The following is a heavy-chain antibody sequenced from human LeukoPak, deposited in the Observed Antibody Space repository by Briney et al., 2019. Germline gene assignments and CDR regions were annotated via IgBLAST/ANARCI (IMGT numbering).Heavy chain of an antibody. D-gene: IGHD3-9*01. J-gene: IGHJ4*02. V-gene: IGHV4-59*01. CDR3: ARVQWGYYKGYYFDY. CDR2: IYYSGST. Sequence: SETLSLTCTVSGGSISSYYWSWIRQPPGKGLEWIGYIYYSGSTNYNPSLKSRVTISVDTSKNQFSLKLSSVTAADTAVYCCARVQWGYYKGYYFDYWGQGTLVTVSS. CDR1: GGSISSYY.